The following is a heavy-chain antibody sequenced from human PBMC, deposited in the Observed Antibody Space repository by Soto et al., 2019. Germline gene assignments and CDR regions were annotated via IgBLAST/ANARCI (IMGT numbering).Heavy chain of an antibody. V-gene: IGHV1-3*01. CDR2: INAGNGNT. J-gene: IGHJ3*02. Sequence: QVQLVQSGAEVQKPGASVKVSCKASGYTFTSYAIHWVRQAPGPRLEWMGWINAGNGNTQYSQKFQGRVSITRDTSXGXXYVKVSSRRVEGTTLSDCASLRSRQRMTMPAAFDIWGQGTIVTVSS. CDR3: ASLRSRQRMTMPAAFDI. D-gene: IGHD2-2*01. CDR1: GYTFTSYA.